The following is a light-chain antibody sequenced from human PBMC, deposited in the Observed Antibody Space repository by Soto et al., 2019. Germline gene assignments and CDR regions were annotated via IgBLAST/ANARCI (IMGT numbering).Light chain of an antibody. CDR1: QSVSSY. Sequence: EMVLTQSPATLSLSPGERATLSCRASQSVSSYLAWYQQKPGQAPRLLIYDASNRATGIPARFSGSGSGTDFTLTISSLELEDFAVYYCQQRSNWPPTWTFGQGTKV. V-gene: IGKV3-11*01. J-gene: IGKJ1*01. CDR2: DAS. CDR3: QQRSNWPPTWT.